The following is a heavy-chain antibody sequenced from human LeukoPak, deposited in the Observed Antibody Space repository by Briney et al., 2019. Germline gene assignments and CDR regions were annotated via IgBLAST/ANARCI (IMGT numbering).Heavy chain of an antibody. V-gene: IGHV3-49*04. CDR2: IRSKAYGGTT. J-gene: IGHJ2*01. CDR3: TRDPGVEGLLRYFDWELPPFDL. CDR1: GFTFGDYA. D-gene: IGHD3-9*01. Sequence: PGGSLRLSCTASGFTFGDYAMSWVRKAPGKGLEWVGFIRSKAYGGTTEYAASVKGKFTISRDDSKSIAYLQMNSLKTEDTAVYYWTRDPGVEGLLRYFDWELPPFDLWGRGTLVTVSS.